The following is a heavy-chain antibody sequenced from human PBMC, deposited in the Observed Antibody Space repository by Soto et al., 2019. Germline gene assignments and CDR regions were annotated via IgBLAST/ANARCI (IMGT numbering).Heavy chain of an antibody. J-gene: IGHJ4*02. CDR1: GYSFTSYL. V-gene: IGHV5-10-1*01. CDR2: IDPSDSYT. D-gene: IGHD3-3*01. Sequence: PXESLKIFWKGSGYSFTSYLLIWVRQMPGKGLEWMGRIDPSDSYTNYSPSFQGHVTISADKSISTAYLQWSSLKASDTAMYYCARHPYYDFWSGYYTQTFDDWGQGTLVTVSS. CDR3: ARHPYYDFWSGYYTQTFDD.